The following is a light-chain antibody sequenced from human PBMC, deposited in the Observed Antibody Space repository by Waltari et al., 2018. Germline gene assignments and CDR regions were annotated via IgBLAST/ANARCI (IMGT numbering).Light chain of an antibody. CDR3: QQYGRT. V-gene: IGKV3-20*01. Sequence: EIVLTQSPGTLSLSPGERATLSCRASQGVRRSSLPWYQQNPGQAPRLLIYGASSRATGIPDRFSGSGSGTDFTLTISRLEPEDFAVYYCQQYGRTFGQGTKVEI. J-gene: IGKJ1*01. CDR2: GAS. CDR1: QGVRRSS.